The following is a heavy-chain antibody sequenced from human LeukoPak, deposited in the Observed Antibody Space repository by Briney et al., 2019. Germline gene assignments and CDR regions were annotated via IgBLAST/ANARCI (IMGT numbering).Heavy chain of an antibody. CDR1: GFTFSAYA. CDR3: ARDPNGDYIGAFDM. D-gene: IGHD4-17*01. V-gene: IGHV3-23*01. J-gene: IGHJ3*02. Sequence: WGSLRLSCTASGFTFSAYAMMWVRQAPGKGPEWVSAIRGGGGSAFYADSVKGRLTISRDNSKYTLFLQMNSLRAEDTDVYYCARDPNGDYIGAFDMWGPGTMVTVSS. CDR2: IRGGGGSA.